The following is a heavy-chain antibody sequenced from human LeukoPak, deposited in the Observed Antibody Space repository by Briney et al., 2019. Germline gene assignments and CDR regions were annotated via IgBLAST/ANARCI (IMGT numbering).Heavy chain of an antibody. Sequence: GGSLRLSCAASGFTFSSYAMHWVRQAPGKGLEWVAVISYDGSNKYYADSVKGRFTISRDNSKNTLYLQMNSLRAEDTAVYYCARDLPPDYDFWSGPMDVWGKGTTVTVSS. V-gene: IGHV3-30*04. D-gene: IGHD3-3*01. CDR3: ARDLPPDYDFWSGPMDV. CDR1: GFTFSSYA. CDR2: ISYDGSNK. J-gene: IGHJ6*03.